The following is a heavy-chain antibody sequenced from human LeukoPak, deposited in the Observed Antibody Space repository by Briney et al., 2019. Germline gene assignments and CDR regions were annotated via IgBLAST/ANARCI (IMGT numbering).Heavy chain of an antibody. CDR2: IYYSEST. J-gene: IGHJ4*02. CDR3: ARADSGSYLVDY. CDR1: GGSVSSGSYY. Sequence: SETLSLTCTVSGGSVSSGSYYWSWIRQPPGKGLEWIGYIYYSESTNYNPSLKSRVTISVDTSKNQFSLKLSSVTAADTAVYYCARADSGSYLVDYWGQGTLVTVSS. D-gene: IGHD1-26*01. V-gene: IGHV4-61*01.